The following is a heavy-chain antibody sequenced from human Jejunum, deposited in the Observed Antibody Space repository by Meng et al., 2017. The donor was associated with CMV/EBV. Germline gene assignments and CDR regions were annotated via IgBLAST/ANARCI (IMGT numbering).Heavy chain of an antibody. CDR3: AKDGAGYCSKTNCHTPPGMPAAGSPYYFDF. V-gene: IGHV3-9*01. D-gene: IGHD2-2*02. J-gene: IGHJ4*02. CDR2: ISWNSGTK. Sequence: PGKGLEWVSGISWNSGTKAYADSVKGRFTISRDNDKSSLHLQMNSLRPEDTAFYFCAKDGAGYCSKTNCHTPPGMPAAGSPYYFDFWGPGTLVTVSS.